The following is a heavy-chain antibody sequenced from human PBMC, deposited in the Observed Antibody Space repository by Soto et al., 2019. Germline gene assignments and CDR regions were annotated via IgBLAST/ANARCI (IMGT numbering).Heavy chain of an antibody. CDR1: GFTFSSYS. J-gene: IGHJ5*02. CDR3: AREWDGDGHNSGWFDP. Sequence: EVQLVESGGGLVQPGGSLRLSCAASGFTFSSYSMNWVRQAPGKGLEWVSYISSSSRTIYCADSVKGRFTISRDNAKNSLYLQMNSLRAEDTAVYYCAREWDGDGHNSGWFDPWGQGTLVTVSS. V-gene: IGHV3-48*01. CDR2: ISSSSRTI. D-gene: IGHD1-26*01.